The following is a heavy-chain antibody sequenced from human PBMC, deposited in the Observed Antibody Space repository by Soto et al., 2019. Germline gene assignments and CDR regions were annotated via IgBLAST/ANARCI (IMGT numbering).Heavy chain of an antibody. CDR2: VYHSGST. CDR1: GGSISSSNW. CDR3: ARAAMGGSSWPFDY. J-gene: IGHJ4*02. V-gene: IGHV4-4*02. Sequence: SETLSLTCAVSGGSISSSNWWSWVRQPPGKGLEWIGEVYHSGSTNYNPSLKSRVTISVDKSKNQFSLKLSSVTAADTAVYYCARAAMGGSSWPFDYWGQGTLVTVSS. D-gene: IGHD6-13*01.